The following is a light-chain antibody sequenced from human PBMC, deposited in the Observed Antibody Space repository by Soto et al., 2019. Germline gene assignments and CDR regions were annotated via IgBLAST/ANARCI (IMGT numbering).Light chain of an antibody. CDR1: QSISTR. V-gene: IGKV1-5*03. Sequence: DIQVTQSPSTLSASIGDRVTITCRASQSISTRLAWFQQKPGRAPKLLIYQASSLESVVPSRFSGSGSGTQFTLTISSLQPEDFATYYCKQYNRYWTFGQGTKV. CDR2: QAS. CDR3: KQYNRYWT. J-gene: IGKJ1*01.